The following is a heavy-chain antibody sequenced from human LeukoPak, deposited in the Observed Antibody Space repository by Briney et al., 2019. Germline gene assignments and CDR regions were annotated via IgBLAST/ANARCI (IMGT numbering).Heavy chain of an antibody. CDR2: ISWSSGSI. CDR3: AKAGTVGTGSFDS. V-gene: IGHV3-9*01. CDR1: GFNFDDYA. J-gene: IGHJ4*02. Sequence: GGPLRLPCQPPGFNFDDYAMTWVRQPQGKGREWAQGISWSSGSIGYADSVKGRFTISRDNAKNSLYLQMISLRPEDTALYYCAKAGTVGTGSFDSWGQGTLVTVSS. D-gene: IGHD1/OR15-1a*01.